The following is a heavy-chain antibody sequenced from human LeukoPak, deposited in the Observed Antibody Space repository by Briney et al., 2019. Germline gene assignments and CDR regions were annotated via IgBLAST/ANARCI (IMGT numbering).Heavy chain of an antibody. J-gene: IGHJ4*02. CDR2: ISGSGGST. Sequence: GGSLRLSCAASGVTFSSYAMSWVRQAPGKGLEWVSAISGSGGSTYYADSVKGRFTISRDNSKNTLYLQMNSLRAEDTAVYYCAKDLYIYPIAADYWGQGTLVTVSS. CDR3: AKDLYIYPIAADY. V-gene: IGHV3-23*01. D-gene: IGHD6-13*01. CDR1: GVTFSSYA.